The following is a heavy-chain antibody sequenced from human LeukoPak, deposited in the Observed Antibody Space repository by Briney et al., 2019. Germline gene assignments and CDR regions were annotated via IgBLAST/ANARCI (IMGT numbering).Heavy chain of an antibody. CDR1: GFTFTDYI. J-gene: IGHJ5*02. CDR2: MNAGNGNT. Sequence: ASVKVSCKASGFTFTDYIMHWVRQAPGQRLEWMGWMNAGNGNTKYSQNFQGRVTITRDTSASTAYMELSSLRSEDTAVYYCTREVWGFDPWGQGTLVTVSS. CDR3: TREVWGFDP. V-gene: IGHV1-3*01. D-gene: IGHD7-27*01.